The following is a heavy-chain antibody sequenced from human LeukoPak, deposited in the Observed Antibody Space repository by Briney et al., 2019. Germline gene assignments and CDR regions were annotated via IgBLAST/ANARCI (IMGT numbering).Heavy chain of an antibody. V-gene: IGHV4-59*01. CDR3: ARHTTVPYFDY. Sequence: SETLSLTCTVSGGSISSYYWSWIRQPPGKGLEWIGYIYYSGSTNYNPSLKSRVTISVDTSKNQFSLKLSSVTAADTAVYYCARHTTVPYFDYWGQGTLVTVSS. J-gene: IGHJ4*02. CDR1: GGSISSYY. D-gene: IGHD4-17*01. CDR2: IYYSGST.